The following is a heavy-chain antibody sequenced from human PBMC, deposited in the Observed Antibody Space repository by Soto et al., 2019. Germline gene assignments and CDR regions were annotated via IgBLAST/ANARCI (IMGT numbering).Heavy chain of an antibody. CDR2: ISRSGSST. Sequence: EVQLLESGGGLVQPGGSLRLSCAASGFTFSSYAMSWVRQAPGKGLEWVSAISRSGSSTYYAASVKGRFTISRDNSKITLYLQINSLRAEDTAVYYCAKSSGTMGLYFDWDDAFDIWGQGTMVTVSS. D-gene: IGHD3-9*01. CDR3: AKSSGTMGLYFDWDDAFDI. CDR1: GFTFSSYA. J-gene: IGHJ3*02. V-gene: IGHV3-23*01.